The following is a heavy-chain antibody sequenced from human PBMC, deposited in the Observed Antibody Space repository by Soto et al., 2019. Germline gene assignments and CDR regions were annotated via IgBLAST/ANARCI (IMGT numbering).Heavy chain of an antibody. CDR1: GYTFTDSY. V-gene: IGHV1-2*02. CDR2: IVADGGTT. J-gene: IGHJ5*02. Sequence: QVQLVQSGAEVKEPGASVKVSCKDSGYTFTDSYIHWVRQAPGQGLEWMGWIVADGGTTHYAQKFRGRVTLTRDTSVSTAYMDLSGLKYDDTAIYYCVTQRNGFDPWCQGTLVIVSS. D-gene: IGHD1-1*01. CDR3: VTQRNGFDP.